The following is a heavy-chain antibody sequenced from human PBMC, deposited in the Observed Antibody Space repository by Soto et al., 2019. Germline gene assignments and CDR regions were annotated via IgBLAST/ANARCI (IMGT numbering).Heavy chain of an antibody. J-gene: IGHJ4*02. D-gene: IGHD6-19*01. Sequence: QLQLQESGSGLVKPSQTLSLTCAVSGGSTSSGGYSWSWLRQPPGKGLEWIGYISHSGSTYYNPALKRRVTISVDTAKNQFSLRLSSVTAADTAVYYCARGGLVPAYWGQGTLVTVSS. CDR3: ARGGLVPAY. V-gene: IGHV4-30-2*01. CDR1: GGSTSSGGYS. CDR2: ISHSGST.